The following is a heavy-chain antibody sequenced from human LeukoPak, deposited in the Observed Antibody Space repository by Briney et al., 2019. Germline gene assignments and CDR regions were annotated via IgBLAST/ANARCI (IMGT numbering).Heavy chain of an antibody. D-gene: IGHD3-10*01. Sequence: KPSETLSLTCTVSGDSISSYYWSWVRQPAGKGLEWVGRIYTSGSTNFNPSLKNRVTISVDKSNNQFSLKLSSVTAADTAVYYCARSYGDYGGQGTLVTVSS. J-gene: IGHJ4*02. CDR1: GDSISSYY. V-gene: IGHV4-4*07. CDR3: ARSYGDY. CDR2: IYTSGST.